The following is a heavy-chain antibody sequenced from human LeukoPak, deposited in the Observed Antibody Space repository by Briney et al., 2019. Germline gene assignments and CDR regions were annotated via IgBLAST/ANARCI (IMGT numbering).Heavy chain of an antibody. Sequence: SETLSLTCTVSGGSISSSIYYWAWIRQPPGKGLEWIGSIYYSGSTNYNPSLKSRVTISVDTSKNQFSLKLSSVTAADTAVYYCARHLYSGHESYYFDYWGQGTLVTVSS. CDR3: ARHLYSGHESYYFDY. CDR2: IYYSGST. J-gene: IGHJ4*02. V-gene: IGHV4-39*01. D-gene: IGHD5-12*01. CDR1: GGSISSSIYY.